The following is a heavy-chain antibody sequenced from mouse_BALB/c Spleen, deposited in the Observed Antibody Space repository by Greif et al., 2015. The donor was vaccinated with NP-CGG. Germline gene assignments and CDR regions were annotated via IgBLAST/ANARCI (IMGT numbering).Heavy chain of an antibody. CDR1: GFNIKDTY. CDR2: IDPANGNT. D-gene: IGHD1-1*01. CDR3: ARGYYGSSYWFAY. V-gene: IGHV14-3*02. Sequence: VQLQQSGAELVKPGASVKLSCTASGFNIKDTYMHWVKQRPEQGLEWIGRIDPANGNTKYDPKFQGKATITADTSSNTAYLQLSSLTSEDTAVYYCARGYYGSSYWFAYWGQGTPVTVSA. J-gene: IGHJ3*01.